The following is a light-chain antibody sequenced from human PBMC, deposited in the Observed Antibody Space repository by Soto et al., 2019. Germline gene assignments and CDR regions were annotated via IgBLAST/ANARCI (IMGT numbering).Light chain of an antibody. Sequence: QSVLPQPPSVSGAPGQRVTISCTGSSSNIGAGYDVHWYQQLPGTAPKLLIYGNSNRPSGVPDRFSGSKSGTSASLAITGLQAEDEADYYCQSYDSSPHVVFGGGTTLTVL. CDR2: GNS. CDR3: QSYDSSPHVV. V-gene: IGLV1-40*01. CDR1: SSNIGAGYD. J-gene: IGLJ2*01.